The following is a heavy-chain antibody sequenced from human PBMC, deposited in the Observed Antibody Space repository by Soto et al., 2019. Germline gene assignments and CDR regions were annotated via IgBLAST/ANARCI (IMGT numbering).Heavy chain of an antibody. Sequence: EVQLVESGGGLVQPWGSLRLSCAASGFTFSSYNMNWVRQAPGKGLEWVAYISSSSETIYYADSVKGRFTISRDNAKKSVLLQMSSLRHADSSVCYCARDEENVVLAAATPWFSCMDVWGQGTTVTVPS. CDR3: ARDEENVVLAAATPWFSCMDV. V-gene: IGHV3-48*02. J-gene: IGHJ6*02. CDR2: ISSSSETI. CDR1: GFTFSSYN. D-gene: IGHD2-15*01.